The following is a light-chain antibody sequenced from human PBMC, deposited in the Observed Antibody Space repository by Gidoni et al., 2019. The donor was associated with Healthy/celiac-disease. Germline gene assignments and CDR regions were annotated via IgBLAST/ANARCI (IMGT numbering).Light chain of an antibody. CDR1: ESIRSY. J-gene: IGKJ2*01. CDR3: QQSYSTPYT. V-gene: IGKV1-39*01. Sequence: DIQMSQSPYFLSASVGDRVTVTCRASESIRSYLNWYQQKPGKAPKVLISTASTLQSGVPSRFSGSGSETDFTLTISSLQPEDFATYYCQQSYSTPYTFGQGTKLEIK. CDR2: TAS.